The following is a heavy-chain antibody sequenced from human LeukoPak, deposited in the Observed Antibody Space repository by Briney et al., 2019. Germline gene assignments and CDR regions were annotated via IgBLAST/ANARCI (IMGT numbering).Heavy chain of an antibody. J-gene: IGHJ4*02. V-gene: IGHV3-30-3*01. CDR2: ISYDGSNE. Sequence: QPGRSLRLSCAASGFTFSSYAMHWVRQAPGKGLEWVAVISYDGSNEYYADSVKGRFTISRDNSKNTLYLQMNSLRAEDTAVYYCAKDLSSSWYGAPLDYWGQGTLVTVSS. CDR1: GFTFSSYA. D-gene: IGHD6-13*01. CDR3: AKDLSSSWYGAPLDY.